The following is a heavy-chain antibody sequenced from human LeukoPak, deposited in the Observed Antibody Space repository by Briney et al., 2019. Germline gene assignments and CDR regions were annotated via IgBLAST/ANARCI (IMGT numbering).Heavy chain of an antibody. CDR1: GFTFSNYW. D-gene: IGHD6-6*01. V-gene: IGHV3-7*01. J-gene: IGHJ6*03. CDR3: AKVGSSSANYYYYMDV. CDR2: IKQDGSQK. Sequence: PGGSLRLSCAASGFTFSNYWMDWVRQAPGKGLEWVAKIKQDGSQKYYVDSVKGRFTISRDNAKNSLYLEMNSLRAEDTGVYYCAKVGSSSANYYYYMDVWGKGTTVTVSS.